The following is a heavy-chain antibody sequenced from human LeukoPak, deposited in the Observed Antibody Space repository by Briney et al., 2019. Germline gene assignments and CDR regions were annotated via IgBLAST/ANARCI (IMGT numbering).Heavy chain of an antibody. J-gene: IGHJ4*02. D-gene: IGHD2-15*01. CDR3: AKAPVTSCRGAFCYPLDS. CDR2: ITGSSSTI. CDR1: GFTFSSYS. V-gene: IGHV3-48*01. Sequence: GGSLRLSCAASGFTFSSYSMNWVRQAAGKGLEWVSYITGSSSTINYADSVKGRFTISRDKAKNSLYLQMNSLRAEDTAVYYCAKAPVTSCRGAFCYPLDSWGQGTLVTVSS.